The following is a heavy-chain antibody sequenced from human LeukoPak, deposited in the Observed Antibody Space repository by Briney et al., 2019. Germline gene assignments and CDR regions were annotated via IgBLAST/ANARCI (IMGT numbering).Heavy chain of an antibody. CDR1: GFTFSSYS. CDR2: ISSSGSTI. D-gene: IGHD3-22*01. CDR3: ARESYYDSSGYYTGGDY. V-gene: IGHV3-48*04. Sequence: QAGGSLRLSCAASGFTFSSYSMNWVRQAPGKGLEWVSYISSSGSTIYYADSVKGRFTISRDNAKNSLYLQMNSLRAEDTAVYYCARESYYDSSGYYTGGDYWGQGTLVTVSS. J-gene: IGHJ4*02.